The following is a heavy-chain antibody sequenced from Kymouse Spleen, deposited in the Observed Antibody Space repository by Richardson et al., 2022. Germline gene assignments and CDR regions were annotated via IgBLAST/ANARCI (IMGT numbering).Heavy chain of an antibody. CDR1: GFTFSNAW. D-gene: IGHD1-7*01. CDR2: IKSKTDGGTT. V-gene: IGHV3-15*01. Sequence: EVQLVESGGGLVKPGGSLRLSCAASGFTFSNAWMSWVRQAPGKGLEWVGRIKSKTDGGTTDYAAPVKGRFTISRDDSKNTLYLQMNSLKTEDTAVYYCTTEGNYTDYYYYGMDVWGQGTTVTVSS. CDR3: TTEGNYTDYYYYGMDV. J-gene: IGHJ6*02.